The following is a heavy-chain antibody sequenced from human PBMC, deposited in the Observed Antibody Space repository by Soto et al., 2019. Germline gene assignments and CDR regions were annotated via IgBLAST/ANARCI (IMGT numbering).Heavy chain of an antibody. CDR2: ISYDGSKK. CDR3: ANVEGGAYPDFGL. V-gene: IGHV3-30*18. Sequence: QVQLVESGGGVVQPGRSLRLSCEASGFTFSSYGMHWVRQAPGKGLEWVAVISYDGSKKYYADSVKGRFTISRDNSKNTLYLQMNSLRAEDRAVYYCANVEGGAYPDFGLWGQGTLVTVSS. J-gene: IGHJ4*02. D-gene: IGHD1-26*01. CDR1: GFTFSSYG.